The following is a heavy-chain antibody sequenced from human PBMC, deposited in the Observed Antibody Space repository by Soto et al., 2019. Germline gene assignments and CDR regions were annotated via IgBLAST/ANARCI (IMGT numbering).Heavy chain of an antibody. CDR3: ASHFTGVLVLGASPPGGDNYGWDV. CDR1: GGTFSRYT. D-gene: IGHD2-15*01. Sequence: QVQLVQSGAEVKKPGSSVKVSCKASGGTFSRYTFTWVRQAPGQGLEWMGRIIPILDIPNYAQNFQGRVTITADKSQSTAVMELSSLTSDDKAAYYCASHFTGVLVLGASPPGGDNYGWDVWGQGTTVTVSS. J-gene: IGHJ6*02. V-gene: IGHV1-69*02. CDR2: IIPILDIP.